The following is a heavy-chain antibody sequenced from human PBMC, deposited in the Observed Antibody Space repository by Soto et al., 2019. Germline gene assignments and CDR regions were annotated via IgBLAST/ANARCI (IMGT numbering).Heavy chain of an antibody. Sequence: QVQLVQSGAEVKKPGSSVKVSCKASGGTFSNFAISWVRQAPGQGLEWMGGFIPIFGTLNYAQRSQGRLAISADESTSTAYMELSRLRSEHTAVYYCARFEQLVLHWGQGTLVTVSS. J-gene: IGHJ1*01. D-gene: IGHD6-13*01. CDR1: GGTFSNFA. CDR3: ARFEQLVLH. CDR2: FIPIFGTL. V-gene: IGHV1-69*01.